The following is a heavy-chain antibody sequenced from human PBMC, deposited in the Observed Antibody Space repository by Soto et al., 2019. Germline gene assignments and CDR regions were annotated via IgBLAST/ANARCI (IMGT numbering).Heavy chain of an antibody. CDR3: ARHHGPTTSENWFDP. CDR1: GYTFFTYD. V-gene: IGHV1-18*01. J-gene: IGHJ5*02. D-gene: IGHD5-12*01. Sequence: QVHLVQSGVEVKTPGASVKVSCQASGYTFFTYDISWVRQAPGQGLEWMGWISTYSGDTKYAQKFQGRVTMNVDTSTTTAYLELRSLRSDDTAVYYCARHHGPTTSENWFDPWGQGTLVTVSS. CDR2: ISTYSGDT.